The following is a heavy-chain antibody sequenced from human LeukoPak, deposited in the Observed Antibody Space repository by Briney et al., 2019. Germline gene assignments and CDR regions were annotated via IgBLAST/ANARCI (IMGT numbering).Heavy chain of an antibody. V-gene: IGHV4-39*01. Sequence: SETLSLTCTVSGGSISSSSYYWGWIRQPPGKGLEWIGSIYYSGSTYYNPSLKSRVTISVDTSKNQFSLKLSSVTAADTAVYYCSRSYYDSSGYYYLNAFDIWGQGTMVTVSS. D-gene: IGHD3-22*01. CDR2: IYYSGST. CDR1: GGSISSSSYY. J-gene: IGHJ3*02. CDR3: SRSYYDSSGYYYLNAFDI.